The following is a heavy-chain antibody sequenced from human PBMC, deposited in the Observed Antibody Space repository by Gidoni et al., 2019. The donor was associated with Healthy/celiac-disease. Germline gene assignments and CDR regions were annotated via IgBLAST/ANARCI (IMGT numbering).Heavy chain of an antibody. J-gene: IGHJ6*02. CDR2: ISSSSSTI. Sequence: EVQLVESGGGLVQPGGSLRLSCAASGFTFSSYSMTWVRQAPGTGLEWVSYISSSSSTIYYADSVKGRFTISRDNAKNSLYLQMNSLRDEDTAVYYCARDVDIVATIDSRGPLYYYGMDVWGQGTTVTVSS. CDR3: ARDVDIVATIDSRGPLYYYGMDV. V-gene: IGHV3-48*02. D-gene: IGHD5-12*01. CDR1: GFTFSSYS.